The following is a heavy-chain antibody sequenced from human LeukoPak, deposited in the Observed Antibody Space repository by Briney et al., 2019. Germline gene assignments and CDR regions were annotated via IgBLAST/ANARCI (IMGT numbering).Heavy chain of an antibody. CDR2: IIPIFGTA. V-gene: IGHV1-69*05. Sequence: SVKVSCKASGGTFSSYAISWVRQAPGQGLEWMGGIIPIFGTANYAQKFQGRVTITTDESTSTAYMELSSLRSEGTAVYYCAIPAGGYSSGWYWYFDLWGRGTLVTVSS. CDR3: AIPAGGYSSGWYWYFDL. J-gene: IGHJ2*01. CDR1: GGTFSSYA. D-gene: IGHD6-19*01.